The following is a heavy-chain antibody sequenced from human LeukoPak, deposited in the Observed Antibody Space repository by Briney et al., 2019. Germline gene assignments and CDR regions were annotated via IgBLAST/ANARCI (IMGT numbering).Heavy chain of an antibody. D-gene: IGHD3-22*01. CDR1: GYSFSSGYY. CDR3: AKDTYDSRGYYPWDH. Sequence: SETLSLTCSVSGYSFSSGYYRGWLRQPPKKGLEWIWSSNHSESSYYNPPLKSRVTILVDTSRNQFSLKLTSVTVADTAVYYCAKDTYDSRGYYPWDHWGQGTLVTVSS. J-gene: IGHJ4*02. V-gene: IGHV4-38-2*02. CDR2: SNHSESS.